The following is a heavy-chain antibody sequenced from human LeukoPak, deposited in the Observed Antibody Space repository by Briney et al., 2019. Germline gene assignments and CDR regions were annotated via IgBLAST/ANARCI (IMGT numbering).Heavy chain of an antibody. V-gene: IGHV3-7*03. CDR1: GFTFSSYW. Sequence: PGGSLRLSCAASGFTFSSYWMSWVRQAPGKGLEWVANIKQDGSEKYYVDSVKGRFTISRDNAKNSLYLQMNSLRAEDTAVYYCARERSSCIRGAFDIWGQGTMVTVSS. J-gene: IGHJ3*02. CDR3: ARERSSCIRGAFDI. D-gene: IGHD6-13*01. CDR2: IKQDGSEK.